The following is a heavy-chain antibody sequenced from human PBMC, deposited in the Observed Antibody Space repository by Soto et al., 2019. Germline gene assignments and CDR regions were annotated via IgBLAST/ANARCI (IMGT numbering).Heavy chain of an antibody. CDR1: GFTFSRYA. Sequence: QVQLVESGGGVVQPGRSLRLSCAASGFTFSRYAMHCVRQAPGKGLEWVAVISYDGSNKYHADSVKGRFTISRDNSKNTLDLEMNSLRAEDTAGYYFARYRQLWFEHDAFDIWGQGTMVTVSS. V-gene: IGHV3-30-3*01. J-gene: IGHJ3*02. CDR3: ARYRQLWFEHDAFDI. CDR2: ISYDGSNK. D-gene: IGHD5-18*01.